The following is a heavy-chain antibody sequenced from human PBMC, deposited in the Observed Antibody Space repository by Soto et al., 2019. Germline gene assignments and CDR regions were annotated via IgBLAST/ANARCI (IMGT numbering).Heavy chain of an antibody. J-gene: IGHJ4*02. Sequence: ASVKVSCKASGYTFTSYGMSWVRQAPGQGLEWMGWISAYNGNTNYAQKLQGTVTMTTDTSTSTAYMELRSLSSDDTAVYYCARDCADGVCYFRYWGQGTLVTVSS. D-gene: IGHD2-8*01. CDR1: GYTFTSYG. CDR3: ARDCADGVCYFRY. V-gene: IGHV1-18*01. CDR2: ISAYNGNT.